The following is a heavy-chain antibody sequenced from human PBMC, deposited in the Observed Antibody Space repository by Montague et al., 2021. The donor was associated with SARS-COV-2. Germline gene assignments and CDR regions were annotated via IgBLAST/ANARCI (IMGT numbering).Heavy chain of an antibody. V-gene: IGHV4-59*04. CDR1: SGSLSNYY. CDR3: ARNMAY. Sequence: SETLSLTCTVSSGSLSNYYWCWIRQAPDKGLEWIGYMYETGNMIYNPSLRSRVSISADTSKSQFSLRLTSVTAAASARYYCARNMAYWGQGVLVTV. D-gene: IGHD2/OR15-2a*01. J-gene: IGHJ4*02. CDR2: MYETGNM.